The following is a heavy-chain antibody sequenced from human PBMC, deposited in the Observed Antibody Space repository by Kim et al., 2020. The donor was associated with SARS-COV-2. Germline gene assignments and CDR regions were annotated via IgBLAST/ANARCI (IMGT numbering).Heavy chain of an antibody. V-gene: IGHV4-39*01. D-gene: IGHD3-10*01. CDR3: ARREGLLWFGELTPFDY. CDR1: GGSISSSSYY. Sequence: SETLSLTCTVSGGSISSSSYYWGWIRQPPGKGLEWIGSIYYSGSTYYNPSLKSRVTISVDTSKNQFSLKLSSVTAADTAVYYCARREGLLWFGELTPFDYWAREPWSPSPQ. J-gene: IGHJ4*02. CDR2: IYYSGST.